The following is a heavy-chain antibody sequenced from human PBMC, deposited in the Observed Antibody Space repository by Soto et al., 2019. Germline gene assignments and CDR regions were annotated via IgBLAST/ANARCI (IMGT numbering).Heavy chain of an antibody. Sequence: GGSLRLSCAASGFTFSSYSMNWVRQAPGKGLEWVSSISSSSYIYYADSVKGRFTISRDNAKNSLYLQMNSLRAEDTAVYYCARDAPLIVVPAAIGDIHYYYYYMDVWGKGTTVTVSS. CDR1: GFTFSSYS. CDR2: ISSSSYI. J-gene: IGHJ6*03. CDR3: ARDAPLIVVPAAIGDIHYYYYYMDV. D-gene: IGHD2-2*02. V-gene: IGHV3-21*01.